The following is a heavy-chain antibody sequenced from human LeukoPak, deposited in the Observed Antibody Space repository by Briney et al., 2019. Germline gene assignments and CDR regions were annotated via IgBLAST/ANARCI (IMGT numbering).Heavy chain of an antibody. CDR2: INHSGST. V-gene: IGHV4-34*01. D-gene: IGHD3-3*01. CDR3: ARGGPRITIFGVVYYCYYMDV. Sequence: PSETLSLTCAVYGGSFSGYYWSWIRQPPGKGLEWTGEINHSGSTNYNPSLKSRVTISVDTSKNQFSLKLSSVTATDTAVYYCARGGPRITIFGVVYYCYYMDVWGKGTTVTVSS. J-gene: IGHJ6*03. CDR1: GGSFSGYY.